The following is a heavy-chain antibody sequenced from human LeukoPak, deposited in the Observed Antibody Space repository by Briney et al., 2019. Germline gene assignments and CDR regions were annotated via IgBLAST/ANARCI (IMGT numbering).Heavy chain of an antibody. CDR2: IIHILGIA. CDR1: GGTFSSYA. J-gene: IGHJ4*02. CDR3: AAQSWGGEGVDY. Sequence: SVKLSCKASGGTFSSYAISWVRQAPGQGLEWMGSIIHILGIANHAQKFQGRVTIPADKSTSTAYMELSSVRSEDTAVYYCAAQSWGGEGVDYWGQGTLVTVSS. D-gene: IGHD3-16*01. V-gene: IGHV1-69*04.